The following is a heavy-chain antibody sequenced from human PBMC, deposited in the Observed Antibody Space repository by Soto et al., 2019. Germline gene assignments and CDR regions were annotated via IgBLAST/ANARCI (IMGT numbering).Heavy chain of an antibody. CDR3: ARGRFLDF. Sequence: QVQLQESGPGLVKPSQTLSLTCSVSGASMSDGNYYWTWIRQSPARGLEWIGYVYYSGSTYYNPSLQSRVTISADTSNNYYSLKLNSVTVADTAVYFCARGRFLDFWGQGILVTVSS. D-gene: IGHD3-3*01. CDR2: VYYSGST. J-gene: IGHJ4*02. CDR1: GASMSDGNYY. V-gene: IGHV4-30-4*01.